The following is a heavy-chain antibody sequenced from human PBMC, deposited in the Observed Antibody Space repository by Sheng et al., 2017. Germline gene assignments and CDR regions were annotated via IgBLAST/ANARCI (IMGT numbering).Heavy chain of an antibody. Sequence: EVQLVESGGGLVQPGGSLRLSCAASGFTCSNCDINWVRQVPGKGLEWVSGITGSGEDSHYADSVKGRFTISRDNSKNIIYLQMNSLRVEDTAVYYCAKLNWFEGGRGDRGYWGQGTLVTVSS. J-gene: IGHJ4*02. CDR1: GFTCSNCD. CDR2: ITGSGEDS. V-gene: IGHV3-23*04. D-gene: IGHD3-10*01. CDR3: AKLNWFEGGRGDRGY.